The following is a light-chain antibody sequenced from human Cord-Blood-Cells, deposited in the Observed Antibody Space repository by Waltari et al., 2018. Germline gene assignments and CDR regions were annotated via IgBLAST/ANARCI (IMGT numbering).Light chain of an antibody. CDR3: CSYAGSRRV. V-gene: IGLV2-23*01. CDR2: EGS. CDR1: SSDVGGYNL. J-gene: IGLJ3*02. Sequence: QSALTQPASVSGSPGQSITISCTGTSSDVGGYNLVSWYQQHPGKAPKLMIYEGSKRPSWVSNRFSGSKSGNTASLTISGLQAEDEADYYCCSYAGSRRVFGGGTKLTVL.